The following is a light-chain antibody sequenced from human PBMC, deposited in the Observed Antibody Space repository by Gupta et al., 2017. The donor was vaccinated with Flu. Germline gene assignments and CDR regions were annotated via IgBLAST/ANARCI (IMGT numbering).Light chain of an antibody. V-gene: IGLV4-69*01. CDR3: QTWGTGIRV. CDR1: SGHSSNA. Sequence: QVVLTQSPSASAPLGASVKLTCTLRSGHSSNAIAWHQQQPEKGPRYLMKVKSDGSHNKGDGIPDRFSGSSSGAERYLTISSLQSEDEADYYCQTWGTGIRVFGRGTKLTVL. J-gene: IGLJ2*01. CDR2: VKSDGSH.